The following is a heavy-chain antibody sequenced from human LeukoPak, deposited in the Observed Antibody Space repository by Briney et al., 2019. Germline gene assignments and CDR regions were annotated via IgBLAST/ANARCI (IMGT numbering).Heavy chain of an antibody. CDR1: GYTFTNYY. D-gene: IGHD6-6*01. CDR2: INPNSGGT. CDR3: ARGGSSSSGNSFDI. J-gene: IGHJ3*02. Sequence: ASVKVSCKASGYTFTNYYMHWMRQAPGQGLEWMGRINPNSGGTNYAQKFQGRVTMTRDTSISTAYMELSRLRSDGTAVYYCARGGSSSSGNSFDIWGQGTMVTVSP. V-gene: IGHV1-2*06.